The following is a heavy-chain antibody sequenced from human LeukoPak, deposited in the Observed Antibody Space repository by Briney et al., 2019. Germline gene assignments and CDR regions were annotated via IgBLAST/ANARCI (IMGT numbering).Heavy chain of an antibody. CDR3: ARGREMATIRLQWFLDL. D-gene: IGHD5-24*01. V-gene: IGHV4-59*01. Sequence: PSETLSLTCTVSGGSISGYYWSWIRQPPGKGLEWIAYIYHSGSTNYNPSLKSRVTISVDTSKNQFSLKLSSVTAADTAVYYCARGREMATIRLQWFLDLWGRGTLVTVSS. CDR1: GGSISGYY. J-gene: IGHJ2*01. CDR2: IYHSGST.